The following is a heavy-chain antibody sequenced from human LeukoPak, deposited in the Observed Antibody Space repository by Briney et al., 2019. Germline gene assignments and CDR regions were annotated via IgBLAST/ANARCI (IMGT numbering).Heavy chain of an antibody. V-gene: IGHV1-69*04. CDR1: GGTFSSYA. CDR2: IIPIFGIA. D-gene: IGHD3-16*02. Sequence: SVKVSCKASGGTFSSYAISWVRQAPGQGLEWMGRIIPIFGIANYAQKFQGRVTITADKSTCTAYMELSSLRSEDTAVYYCAREDTENDYVWGSYRYPFDYWGQGTLVTVSS. CDR3: AREDTENDYVWGSYRYPFDY. J-gene: IGHJ4*02.